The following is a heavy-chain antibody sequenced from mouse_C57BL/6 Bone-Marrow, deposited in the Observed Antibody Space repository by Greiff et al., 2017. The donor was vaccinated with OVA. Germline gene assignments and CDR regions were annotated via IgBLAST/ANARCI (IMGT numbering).Heavy chain of an antibody. CDR2: ISSGGDCI. V-gene: IGHV5-9-1*02. D-gene: IGHD1-1*01. Sequence: EVKLVESGAGLVKPGGSLKLSCAASGFTFSSYAMSWVRQTPEKRLEWVAYISSGGDCIYYADTVKGRFTISRDNARNTLYLQMSSLKSEDTAMYYCTRDLYYYGSRRDWYFDVWGTGTTVTVSS. J-gene: IGHJ1*03. CDR3: TRDLYYYGSRRDWYFDV. CDR1: GFTFSSYA.